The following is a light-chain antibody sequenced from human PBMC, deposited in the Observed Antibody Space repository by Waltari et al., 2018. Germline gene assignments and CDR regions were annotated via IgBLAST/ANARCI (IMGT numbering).Light chain of an antibody. CDR2: EVS. J-gene: IGLJ2*01. V-gene: IGLV2-23*02. CDR3: CSYAGNRDFVP. CDR1: NSDIGSFDL. Sequence: QSALTQPASVSGSPGQSITISCTGTNSDIGSFDLVSWYQHHPGKAPKLIIYEVSKPPLVVSDRFSGSKSASTASLTISWLQADDEADYHCCSYAGNRDFVPFGGGTKVTVL.